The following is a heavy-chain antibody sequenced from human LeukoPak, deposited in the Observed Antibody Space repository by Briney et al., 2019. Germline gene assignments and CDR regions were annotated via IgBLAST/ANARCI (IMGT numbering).Heavy chain of an antibody. Sequence: SETLSLTRTVSGGSISNYFWSWVRQPAGKGLEWIGRIYSTGRSDYNPSLKSRITMSADTSKNQFSLKLSSVTAADTAVYYCARAVGGDGSGSLWGPGTLVTVSS. CDR1: GGSISNYF. CDR3: ARAVGGDGSGSL. D-gene: IGHD3-10*01. J-gene: IGHJ4*02. CDR2: IYSTGRS. V-gene: IGHV4-4*07.